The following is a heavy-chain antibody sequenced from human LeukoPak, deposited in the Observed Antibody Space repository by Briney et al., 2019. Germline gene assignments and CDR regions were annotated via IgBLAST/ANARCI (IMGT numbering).Heavy chain of an antibody. CDR2: INHSGST. V-gene: IGHV4-34*01. Sequence: SETLSLTCAVYGGSFSGYYWSWIRQPPGKGLEWIGEINHSGSTNYNPSLKSRVTISVDTSKNQFSLKLSSVIAADTAVYYCARGRIGSSSYFDYWGQGALVTVSS. J-gene: IGHJ4*02. D-gene: IGHD6-6*01. CDR3: ARGRIGSSSYFDY. CDR1: GGSFSGYY.